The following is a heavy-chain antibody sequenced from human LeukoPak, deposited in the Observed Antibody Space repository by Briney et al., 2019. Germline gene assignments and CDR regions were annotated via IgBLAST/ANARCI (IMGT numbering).Heavy chain of an antibody. CDR3: ARSHDHLWGNYPDY. V-gene: IGHV4/OR15-8*01. J-gene: IGHJ4*02. CDR2: IHHDGRI. Sequence: PSETLSLACDVSGGSIDSTNWWNWVRQPPGKGLEWIGEIHHDGRINYNPSLKSRVTLSVDKSKNQFSLRLNSVTAADTAMYYCARSHDHLWGNYPDYWGQGTLVTVSS. CDR1: GGSIDSTNW. D-gene: IGHD3-16*02.